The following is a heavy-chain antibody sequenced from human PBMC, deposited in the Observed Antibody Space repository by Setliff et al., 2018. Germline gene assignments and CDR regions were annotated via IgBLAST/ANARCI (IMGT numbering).Heavy chain of an antibody. V-gene: IGHV1-46*01. Sequence: ASVKVSCKASGYGLTTYYMHWVRQAPGQGLEWMGIINPGGGSASYAQKFQSRVTMTRDTSITTAYMELTSLRSEDTALYYCARGRHRFSIRSNWFDPWGQGTLVTVSS. CDR2: INPGGGSA. J-gene: IGHJ5*02. D-gene: IGHD3-3*02. CDR1: GYGLTTYY. CDR3: ARGRHRFSIRSNWFDP.